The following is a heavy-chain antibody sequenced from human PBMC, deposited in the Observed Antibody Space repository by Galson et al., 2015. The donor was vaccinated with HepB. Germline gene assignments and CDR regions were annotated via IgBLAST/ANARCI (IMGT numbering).Heavy chain of an antibody. CDR1: GYTFTSYA. CDR3: ARGGGSGVYSGYDSGYYYGMDV. J-gene: IGHJ6*02. Sequence: SVKVSCKASGYTFTSYAMHWVRQAPGQRLEWMGWINAGNGNTKYSQKFQGRVTITRDTSASTAYMELSSLRSEDTAVYYCARGGGSGVYSGYDSGYYYGMDVWGQGTTVTVSS. CDR2: INAGNGNT. V-gene: IGHV1-3*01. D-gene: IGHD5-12*01.